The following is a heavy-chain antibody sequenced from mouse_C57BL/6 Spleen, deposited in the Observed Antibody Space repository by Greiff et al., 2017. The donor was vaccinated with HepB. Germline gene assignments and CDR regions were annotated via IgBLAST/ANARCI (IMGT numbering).Heavy chain of an antibody. Sequence: QVQLKESGAELVKPGASVKLSCKASGYTFTSYWMQWVKQRPGQGLEWIGEIDPSDSYTNYNQKFKGKATLTVDTSSSTAYMQLSSLTSEDSAVYYCARGTVGYWGQGTTLTVSS. D-gene: IGHD1-1*01. CDR1: GYTFTSYW. J-gene: IGHJ2*01. CDR2: IDPSDSYT. V-gene: IGHV1-50*01. CDR3: ARGTVGY.